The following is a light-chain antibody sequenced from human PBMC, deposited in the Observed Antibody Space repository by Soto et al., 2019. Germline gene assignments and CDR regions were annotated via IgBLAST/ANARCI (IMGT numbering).Light chain of an antibody. V-gene: IGLV1-44*01. CDR3: ATWDDSLSGWV. CDR2: SNK. CDR1: SSNIESNT. Sequence: QSVLTQPPSASGTPGQRVTISCSGSSSNIESNTVYWYQQLPGMAPKLLIFSNKQRPSGVSDRISGSKSGTSASLAISGLRSEDEADYYCATWDDSLSGWVFGGGTKLTVL. J-gene: IGLJ3*02.